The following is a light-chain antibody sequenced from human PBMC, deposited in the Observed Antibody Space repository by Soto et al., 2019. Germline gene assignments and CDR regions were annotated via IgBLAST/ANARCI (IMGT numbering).Light chain of an antibody. CDR2: DAS. CDR3: QQRSNWPRT. CDR1: QSVSSY. J-gene: IGKJ1*01. Sequence: EIVLTQSPATLSLSPGERATLSCRASQSVSSYLAWCQQKPGQAPRLLIYDASNRATGIPARFSGSGSGTDFTLTISSLVPEDFAVYYCQQRSNWPRTFGQGTKVDIK. V-gene: IGKV3-11*01.